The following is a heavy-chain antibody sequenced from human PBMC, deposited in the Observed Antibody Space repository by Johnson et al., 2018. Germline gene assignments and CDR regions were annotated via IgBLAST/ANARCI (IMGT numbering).Heavy chain of an antibody. J-gene: IGHJ3*02. Sequence: VQLVQSGGGLVQPGGSLRLSCAVSGFNFNNYWLTWVRQAPGKGLEWVANINQEGREKYYVGSVKGRFTIPSEIARNSLYLQMHSLRVEATAVYYCARRYDYTGRYYRPGAFDIWGQGTMVTVSS. CDR1: GFNFNNYW. CDR3: ARRYDYTGRYYRPGAFDI. D-gene: IGHD2-8*02. CDR2: INQEGREK. V-gene: IGHV3-7*01.